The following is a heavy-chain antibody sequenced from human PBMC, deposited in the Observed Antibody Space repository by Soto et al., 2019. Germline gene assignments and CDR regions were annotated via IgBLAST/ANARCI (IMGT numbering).Heavy chain of an antibody. CDR1: GYIFTSYG. CDR2: ISGYNGNT. CDR3: ARVLHFGDYPLGY. D-gene: IGHD4-17*01. Sequence: QVQLVQSGAEVKKPGASVKVSCKASGYIFTSYGISWVRQAPGQGLEWVAGISGYNGNTNYAQNVQGRVTMTTDTSTTTAYMELRSLRSDDTAVYYCARVLHFGDYPLGYWGQGTLVTVSA. V-gene: IGHV1-18*01. J-gene: IGHJ4*02.